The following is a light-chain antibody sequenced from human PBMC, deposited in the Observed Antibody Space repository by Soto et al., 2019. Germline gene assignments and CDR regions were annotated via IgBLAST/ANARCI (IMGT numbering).Light chain of an antibody. CDR1: SSNIGSNT. Sequence: QSALTQPPSASGTPGQRVTISCSGSSSNIGSNTVNWYQQLPGTAPKLLIYSNNQRPSGVPDRFSGSKSGTSASLAISGLQSEDEADYYCAAWDYSLNGRYVFGTGTKLTVL. CDR2: SNN. J-gene: IGLJ1*01. CDR3: AAWDYSLNGRYV. V-gene: IGLV1-44*01.